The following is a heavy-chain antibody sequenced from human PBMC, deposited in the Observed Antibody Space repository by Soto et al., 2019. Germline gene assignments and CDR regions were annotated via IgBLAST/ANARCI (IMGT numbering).Heavy chain of an antibody. V-gene: IGHV4-4*07. Sequence: QVQLQESGPGLVKPSETLSLTCSVSGDSISSYYWSWIRQPAGKGLEWIGRVSVSGSSNYNPSLKSRVTMSVDASRSRCSLRLTSVTAADTAMYYCAKDLPYSVGQRQIHFWGRGILVTVSS. CDR2: VSVSGSS. J-gene: IGHJ4*02. CDR1: GDSISSYY. CDR3: AKDLPYSVGQRQIHF. D-gene: IGHD5-12*01.